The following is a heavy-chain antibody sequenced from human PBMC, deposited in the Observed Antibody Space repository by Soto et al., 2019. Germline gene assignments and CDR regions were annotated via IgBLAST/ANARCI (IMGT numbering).Heavy chain of an antibody. V-gene: IGHV3-23*01. J-gene: IGHJ4*02. CDR1: GFSFSSYA. CDR2: ISARGGSS. Sequence: DVQLLESGGGLVQPGGSLRLSCAASGFSFSSYAMVWVRQAPGKGLEWVAVISARGGSSYFADSAQGRFTLSRDNSKNVLSLEMNSLRAEDTAIYFCAKGSIEYSASVDNWGQGTLVVVSS. D-gene: IGHD5-12*01. CDR3: AKGSIEYSASVDN.